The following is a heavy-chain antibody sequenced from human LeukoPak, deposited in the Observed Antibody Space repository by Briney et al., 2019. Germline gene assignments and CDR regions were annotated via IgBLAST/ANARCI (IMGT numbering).Heavy chain of an antibody. V-gene: IGHV3-48*03. CDR2: ISSSGSTI. Sequence: GGSLRLSCAASGFTFSSYEMNWVRQAPGKGLEWVSYISSSGSTIYYADSVKGRFTISRDNAKNSLYLQMNSLRAEDTAVYYCARDYGPFGSGSGKVKYFDYWGQGTLVTVSS. CDR1: GFTFSSYE. CDR3: ARDYGPFGSGSGKVKYFDY. D-gene: IGHD6-19*01. J-gene: IGHJ4*02.